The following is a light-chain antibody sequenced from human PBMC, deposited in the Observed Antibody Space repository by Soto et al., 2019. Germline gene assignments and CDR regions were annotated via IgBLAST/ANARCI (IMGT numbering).Light chain of an antibody. V-gene: IGKV1-9*01. CDR3: QQLRTYTLT. CDR2: DAA. CDR1: QGINNY. J-gene: IGKJ4*01. Sequence: DIPLTQSPSFLSASVGNRVTVTCRASQGINNYLAWYQKKPGKAPNLLIYDAATLQSGVTSRFSGSGSGTEFTLTISGPQPEDVATYYCQQLRTYTLTFGGGTKIEIK.